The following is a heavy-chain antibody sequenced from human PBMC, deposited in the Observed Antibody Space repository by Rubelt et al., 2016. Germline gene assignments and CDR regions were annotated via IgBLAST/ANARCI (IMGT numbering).Heavy chain of an antibody. CDR3: ATSVNGDYDVFFES. V-gene: IGHV4-61*05. Sequence: QLQLQESGPGLVKPSETLSLTCTVSGGSISSSSYYWGWIRQPPGKGLEWIGYIYNTGNTNYSPSLKGWVTISGGTSTTQLSLKLSARTAADTAVYFCATSVNGDYDVFFESWGQGTLVTVSS. D-gene: IGHD4-17*01. CDR2: IYNTGNT. J-gene: IGHJ4*02. CDR1: GGSISSSSYY.